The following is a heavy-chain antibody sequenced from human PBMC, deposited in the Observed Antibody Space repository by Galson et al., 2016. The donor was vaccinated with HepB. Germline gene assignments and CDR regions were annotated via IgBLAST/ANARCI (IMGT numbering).Heavy chain of an antibody. J-gene: IGHJ4*02. Sequence: CAISGDSVSSNSAAWYWIRQSPSRGLEWLGRIYNRSNWNYDYAVSVKSRVTINPATSKNQFSLQLNSVTPEDTAAYYCARVSLITTSVCTWSAVDYWGLGTPVTVSS. CDR1: GDSVSSNSAA. CDR3: ARVSLITTSVCTWSAVDY. D-gene: IGHD3-10*01. V-gene: IGHV6-1*01. CDR2: IYNRSNWNY.